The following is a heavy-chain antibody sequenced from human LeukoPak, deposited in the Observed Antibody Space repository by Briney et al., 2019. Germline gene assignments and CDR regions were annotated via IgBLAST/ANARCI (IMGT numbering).Heavy chain of an antibody. CDR3: VRDLYSYNYGHFDY. CDR1: GFTFSSYW. CDR2: IKTDGSQI. Sequence: GGSLRLSCVASGFTFSSYWMTWVRQAPGKGLEWVANIKTDGSQIYYVDSVKGRFTISRDNAKNSVYLQMNSLRAEDTAVYCCVRDLYSYNYGHFDYWGQGTLVTVSS. J-gene: IGHJ4*02. D-gene: IGHD4-11*01. V-gene: IGHV3-7*01.